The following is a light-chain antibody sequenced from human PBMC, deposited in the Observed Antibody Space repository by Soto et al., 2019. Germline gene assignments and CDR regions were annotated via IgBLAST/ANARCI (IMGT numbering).Light chain of an antibody. CDR3: QQYNNWPPIT. J-gene: IGKJ3*01. V-gene: IGKV3D-15*01. Sequence: IVLTQSPGTLSLSPGEGATLSCRASQSISNYLAWYQQKPGQAPRLVIFGASNRATGIPARFSGSGSGTEFTLTISSLQSEDFAVYYCQQYNNWPPITFGPGTKVDIK. CDR2: GAS. CDR1: QSISNY.